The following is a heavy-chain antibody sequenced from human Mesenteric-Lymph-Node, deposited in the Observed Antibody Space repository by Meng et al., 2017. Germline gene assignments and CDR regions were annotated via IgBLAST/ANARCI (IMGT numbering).Heavy chain of an antibody. CDR3: ARDDLFDAFDI. J-gene: IGHJ3*02. Sequence: GESLKISCAASGFSFSTYWMSWVRQAPGKGLEWVANIKEDGSEKYYVDSVKGRFTISRDNAKNSLYLQMNSLRAEDTAVYYCARDDLFDAFDIWGQGTMVTVSS. V-gene: IGHV3-7*01. CDR2: IKEDGSEK. CDR1: GFSFSTYW.